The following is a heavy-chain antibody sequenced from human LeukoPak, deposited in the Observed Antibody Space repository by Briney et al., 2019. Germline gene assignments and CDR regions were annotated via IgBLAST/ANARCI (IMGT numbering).Heavy chain of an antibody. D-gene: IGHD2-15*01. CDR3: ARDQYCSGGSCYGSYYMDV. J-gene: IGHJ6*03. Sequence: GGSLRLSCAASGFIFSSYSMNWVRQAPGKGLEWVSYISSSGSTIYYADSVKGRFTISRDNAKNSLYLQMNSLRAEDTAVYYCARDQYCSGGSCYGSYYMDVWGKGTTVTVSS. CDR1: GFIFSSYS. CDR2: ISSSGSTI. V-gene: IGHV3-48*04.